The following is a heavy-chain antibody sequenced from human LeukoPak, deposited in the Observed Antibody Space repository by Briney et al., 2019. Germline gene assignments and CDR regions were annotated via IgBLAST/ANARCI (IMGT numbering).Heavy chain of an antibody. J-gene: IGHJ5*02. Sequence: SETLSLTCTVSGGSISSGNYYWSWIRQPAGKGLEWIGRIYTSGSTNYNPSLKSRATISVDTSKNQFSLNLSSVTAADTAVYYCARETYYYDSSGYYRNWFDPWGQGTLVTVSS. D-gene: IGHD3-22*01. CDR3: ARETYYYDSSGYYRNWFDP. CDR1: GGSISSGNYY. V-gene: IGHV4-61*02. CDR2: IYTSGST.